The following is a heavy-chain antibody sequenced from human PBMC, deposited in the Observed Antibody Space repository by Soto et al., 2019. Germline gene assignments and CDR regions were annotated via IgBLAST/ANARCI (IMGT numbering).Heavy chain of an antibody. J-gene: IGHJ4*02. CDR3: ARETYIAACFFDY. V-gene: IGHV1-69*13. Sequence: SVKVSCKASGGTFSSYAISWVRQAPGQGLEWMGGIIPIFGTANYAQKFQGRVTITADESTSTAYMELSSLRSEDTAVYYCARETYIAACFFDYWGQGTLVTVSS. CDR2: IIPIFGTA. D-gene: IGHD6-6*01. CDR1: GGTFSSYA.